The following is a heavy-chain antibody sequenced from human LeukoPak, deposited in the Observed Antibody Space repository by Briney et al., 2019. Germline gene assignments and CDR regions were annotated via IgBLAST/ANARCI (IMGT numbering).Heavy chain of an antibody. D-gene: IGHD1-26*01. J-gene: IGHJ6*03. CDR1: GFTFSSYS. V-gene: IGHV3-21*01. CDR3: ARDPYSGTYGDTYYYYMDV. CDR2: ISSSSSYI. Sequence: GGSLRLSCAASGFTFSSYSTNWVRQAPGKGLEWVSSISSSSSYIYYADSVKGRFTISRDNARNSLYLQMNSLRAEDTAVYYCARDPYSGTYGDTYYYYMDVWGKGTTVTISS.